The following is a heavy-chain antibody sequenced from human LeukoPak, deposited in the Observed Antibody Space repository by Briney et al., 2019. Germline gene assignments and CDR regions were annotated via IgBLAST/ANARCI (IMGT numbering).Heavy chain of an antibody. V-gene: IGHV3-23*01. D-gene: IGHD6-19*01. J-gene: IGHJ4*02. CDR1: GFTVSSNY. CDR2: ISGSGGST. CDR3: AKDAPSRYSSGWYLDY. Sequence: PGGSLRLSCAASGFTVSSNYMSWVRQAPGKGLEWVSAISGSGGSTYYADSVKGRLTISRDNSKNTLYLQMNSLRAKDTAVYYCAKDAPSRYSSGWYLDYWGQGTLVTVSS.